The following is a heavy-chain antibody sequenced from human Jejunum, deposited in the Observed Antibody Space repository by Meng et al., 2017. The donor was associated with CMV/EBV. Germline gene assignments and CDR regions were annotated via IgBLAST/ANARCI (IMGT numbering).Heavy chain of an antibody. CDR1: TGYY. CDR2: INPDTGSVT. D-gene: IGHD2-15*01. J-gene: IGHJ4*02. CDR3: TQTSGRNCRSGSCYSFDY. V-gene: IGHV1-2*02. Sequence: TGYYMHWVRQAPGQGLEWMGWINPDTGSVTNSAQKFQGRVTVTSDTSMSKAYMELSSLRSDDTAVYYCTQTSGRNCRSGSCYSFDYWGQGTLVTVSS.